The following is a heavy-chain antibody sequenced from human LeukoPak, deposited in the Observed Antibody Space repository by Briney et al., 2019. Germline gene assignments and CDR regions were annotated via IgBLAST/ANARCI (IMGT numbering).Heavy chain of an antibody. Sequence: GESLKISSKGSGYSFPSYWIGWVRPMPGKGLEWMGIIYPADSDSRYSPSFQGQVTISADKSISTTYPQWSSLKASDTAVYYCARRGYSEYEPSDYWGQGTLVTVSS. D-gene: IGHD5-12*01. J-gene: IGHJ4*02. CDR1: GYSFPSYW. V-gene: IGHV5-51*01. CDR3: ARRGYSEYEPSDY. CDR2: IYPADSDS.